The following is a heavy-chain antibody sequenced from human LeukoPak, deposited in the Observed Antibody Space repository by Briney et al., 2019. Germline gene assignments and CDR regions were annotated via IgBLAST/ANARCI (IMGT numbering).Heavy chain of an antibody. CDR2: ISGRSTYI. V-gene: IGHV3-21*01. Sequence: PGGSLRLSCGASGFTFSSYSMNWVPQAPGKGLEWVSSISGRSTYIYYADSVKGRFTISRDNANNSLYLQMNSLSAEDTAVYYCAREITNPDWLDPWGQGTLVTVSS. J-gene: IGHJ5*02. CDR3: AREITNPDWLDP. CDR1: GFTFSSYS. D-gene: IGHD5-24*01.